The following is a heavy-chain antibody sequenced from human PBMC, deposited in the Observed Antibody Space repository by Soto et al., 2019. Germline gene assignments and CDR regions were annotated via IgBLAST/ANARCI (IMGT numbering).Heavy chain of an antibody. Sequence: VQLVQSGAEVKKPGSSVKVSCKASGGTFSSYAISWVRQAPGQGLEWMGWIIPISDTTNYAQKFQGRVTITADESTSTAYMELSSLRSEDTAVYYCARSQGSSTSLEIYYYYYYGMDVWGQGTKVTVSS. CDR3: ARSQGSSTSLEIYYYYYYGMDV. CDR1: GGTFSSYA. V-gene: IGHV1-69*01. D-gene: IGHD2-2*01. CDR2: IIPISDTT. J-gene: IGHJ6*02.